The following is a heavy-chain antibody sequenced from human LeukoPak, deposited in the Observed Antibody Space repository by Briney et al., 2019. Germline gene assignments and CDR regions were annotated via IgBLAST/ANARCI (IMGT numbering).Heavy chain of an antibody. D-gene: IGHD1-26*01. CDR2: IYYSGST. CDR3: ARVRYSGSYYELDY. Sequence: GSLRLSCAASGFTVSSNYMSWVRQAPGKGLEWIGYIYYSGSTNYNPSLKSRVTISVDTSKNQFSLKLSSVTAADTAVYYCARVRYSGSYYELDYWGQGTLVTVSS. J-gene: IGHJ4*02. CDR1: GFTVSSNY. V-gene: IGHV4-59*02.